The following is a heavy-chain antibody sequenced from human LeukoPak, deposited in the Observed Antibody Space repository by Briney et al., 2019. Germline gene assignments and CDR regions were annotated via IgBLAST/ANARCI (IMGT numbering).Heavy chain of an antibody. V-gene: IGHV3-23*01. Sequence: PGGSLRLSCAASGFTFSSYAMSWVRQAPGKGLEWVSAICGSGGSTYYADSVKGRYTISRDNSKNTLYLQMNGLRAEDTAVYYCAKGTGYSTHWGQGTLVTVSS. CDR3: AKGTGYSTH. CDR1: GFTFSSYA. D-gene: IGHD6-13*01. J-gene: IGHJ4*02. CDR2: ICGSGGST.